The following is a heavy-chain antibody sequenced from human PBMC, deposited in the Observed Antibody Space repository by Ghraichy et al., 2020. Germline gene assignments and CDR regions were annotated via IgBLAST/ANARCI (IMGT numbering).Heavy chain of an antibody. CDR1: SGSISSSSYF. D-gene: IGHD1-1*01. CDR3: ARHLHLLQLVDPLYYFHY. V-gene: IGHV4-39*01. J-gene: IGHJ4*02. Sequence: GSLRLSCTVSSGSISSSSYFWAWIRQPPGRGLEWIGSIFYTGSTYYNPSLKSRVTISVDTSKNQFSLKLSSVTAADTAVYYCARHLHLLQLVDPLYYFHYWSQGTLVTVSS. CDR2: IFYTGST.